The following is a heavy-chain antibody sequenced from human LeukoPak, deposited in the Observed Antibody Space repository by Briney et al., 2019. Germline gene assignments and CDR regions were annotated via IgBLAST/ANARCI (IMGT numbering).Heavy chain of an antibody. CDR3: AREEFRSSWYDY. V-gene: IGHV3-20*04. J-gene: IGHJ4*02. Sequence: PGRSLRLSCAASGFTFDDYGMSWVRQAPGKGLGWVSGINWNGGSTGYADSVKGRFTISRDNAKNSLYLQMNSLRAEDTALYYCAREEFRSSWYDYWGQGTLVTVSS. D-gene: IGHD6-13*01. CDR2: INWNGGST. CDR1: GFTFDDYG.